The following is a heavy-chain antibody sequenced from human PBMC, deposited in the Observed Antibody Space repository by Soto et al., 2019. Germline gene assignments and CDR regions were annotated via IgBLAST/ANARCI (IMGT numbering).Heavy chain of an antibody. D-gene: IGHD2-21*01. V-gene: IGHV3-15*07. CDR1: GITFIYAW. CDR3: THLLSLAHPYSYL. CDR2: IKSQASGGTI. Sequence: EVQLVESGGGLVKPGGSLRLSCAASGITFIYAWMDWVRQAPGKRLEWVGRIKSQASGGTIDYAAPVKGRFTISRDDSKNTVYLQMDSLKTEDTAVYYCTHLLSLAHPYSYLWGQGTQVTVSS. J-gene: IGHJ4*02.